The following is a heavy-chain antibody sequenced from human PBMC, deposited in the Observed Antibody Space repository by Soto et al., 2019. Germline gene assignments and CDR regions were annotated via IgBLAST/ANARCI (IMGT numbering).Heavy chain of an antibody. Sequence: QVQLQESGPGLVKPSETLSLTCTVSGGSISSYYWSWIRQPPGKGLEWIGYIYYSGSTNYNPSLKSRVTXXXXXXXXXXXXXXXXXXXXXXXXXXXXXXXXXXAMPSGYWGQGTLVTVSS. D-gene: IGHD2-2*01. J-gene: IGHJ4*02. V-gene: IGHV4-59*01. CDR1: GGSISSYY. CDR3: XXXXXXXAMPSGY. CDR2: IYYSGST.